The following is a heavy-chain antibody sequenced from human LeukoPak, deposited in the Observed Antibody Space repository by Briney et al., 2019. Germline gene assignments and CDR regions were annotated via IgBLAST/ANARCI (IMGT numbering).Heavy chain of an antibody. D-gene: IGHD3-9*01. Sequence: PGGSLRLSCTASGVSFSSHAMSWVRQAPGKGLEWVSAISGSGGAIDYADSVKGRFTISRDNSKNTMDLQMNSLRAEDTAVYYCAKDLYYDLLMGTFDHWGQGTLVTVSS. CDR2: ISGSGGAI. CDR1: GVSFSSHA. V-gene: IGHV3-23*01. CDR3: AKDLYYDLLMGTFDH. J-gene: IGHJ4*02.